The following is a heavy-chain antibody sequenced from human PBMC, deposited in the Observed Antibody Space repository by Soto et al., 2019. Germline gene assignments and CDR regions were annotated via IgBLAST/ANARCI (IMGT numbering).Heavy chain of an antibody. D-gene: IGHD1-26*01. CDR3: ARSPYSVSDLAYFDY. J-gene: IGHJ4*02. CDR1: GFTFSSYG. CDR2: ISYDGSNK. Sequence: QVQLVESGGGVVQPGRSLRLSCAASGFTFSSYGMHWVRQAPGKGLEWVAVISYDGSNKYYADSVKGRFTISRDNSKNTLYLQMTSLRAEDTAVYYCARSPYSVSDLAYFDYWGQGTLVTVSS. V-gene: IGHV3-30*03.